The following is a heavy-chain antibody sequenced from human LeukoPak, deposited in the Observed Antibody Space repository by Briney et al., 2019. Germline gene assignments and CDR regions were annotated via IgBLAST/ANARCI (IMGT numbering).Heavy chain of an antibody. D-gene: IGHD5-12*01. J-gene: IGHJ4*02. CDR1: GGSFSGYY. CDR2: INHSGST. V-gene: IGHV4-34*01. Sequence: PSETLSLTCAVYGGSFSGYYWSWIRQPPGKGLEWIGEINHSGSTKYNPSLKSRVTISEDTSKNQFSLKLSSVTAADTAVYYCARRNGQDIVATFRRRYYFDYWGQGTLVTVSS. CDR3: ARRNGQDIVATFRRRYYFDY.